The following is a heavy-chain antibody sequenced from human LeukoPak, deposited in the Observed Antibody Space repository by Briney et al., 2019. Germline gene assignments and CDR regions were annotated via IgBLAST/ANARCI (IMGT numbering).Heavy chain of an antibody. J-gene: IGHJ4*02. V-gene: IGHV3-30*18. D-gene: IGHD6-6*01. CDR3: AKMGYSSSSGDY. CDR2: ISYDGSNK. CDR1: GFTFSSYG. Sequence: GGSLRLSCAASGFTFSSYGMHWVRQAPGKGLEWVAVISYDGSNKYYADSVKGRFTISRDNSKNTLYLQMNSLRAEDTAAYYCAKMGYSSSSGDYWGQGTLVTVSP.